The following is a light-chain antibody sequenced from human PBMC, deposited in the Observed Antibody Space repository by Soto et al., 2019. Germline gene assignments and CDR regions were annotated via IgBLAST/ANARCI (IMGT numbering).Light chain of an antibody. CDR3: CSYAGSYTLV. CDR1: SSDVGGYNY. J-gene: IGLJ3*02. Sequence: LTQPRSVSGSPGQSVTISCTGTSSDVGGYNYVSWYQQHPGKAPQLMIYDVSERPSGVPDRFSGSKSGNTASLTISGLQAEDEADYYCCSYAGSYTLVFGGGTKVTVL. V-gene: IGLV2-11*01. CDR2: DVS.